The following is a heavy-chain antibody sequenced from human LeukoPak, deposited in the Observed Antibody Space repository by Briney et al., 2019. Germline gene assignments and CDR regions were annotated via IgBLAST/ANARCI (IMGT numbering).Heavy chain of an antibody. CDR3: ARVTMVRGAKGYYYGMDI. CDR1: GGTFSSYA. V-gene: IGHV1-69*13. Sequence: SVKVSCKASGGTFSSYAISWVRQAPGQGLEWMGGIIPIFGTANYAQKFQGRDTITADESTSTAYMELSSLRSEDTAVYYCARVTMVRGAKGYYYGMDIWGKGTTVTVSS. J-gene: IGHJ6*04. CDR2: IIPIFGTA. D-gene: IGHD3-10*01.